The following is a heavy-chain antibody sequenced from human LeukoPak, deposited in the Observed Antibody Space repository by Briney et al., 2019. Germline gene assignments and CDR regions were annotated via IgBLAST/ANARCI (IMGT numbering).Heavy chain of an antibody. D-gene: IGHD4-17*01. V-gene: IGHV4-61*01. J-gene: IGHJ4*02. CDR2: IYYSGST. CDR3: ARDRTDGDSDY. CDR1: GGSVSSGSYY. Sequence: SETLSLTCTVSGGSVSSGSYYWSWLRQPPGRGLEWIGYIYYSGSTNYNPSLKSRVTISVDTSKNQFSLKLSSVTAADTAVYYCARDRTDGDSDYWGQGTLVTVSS.